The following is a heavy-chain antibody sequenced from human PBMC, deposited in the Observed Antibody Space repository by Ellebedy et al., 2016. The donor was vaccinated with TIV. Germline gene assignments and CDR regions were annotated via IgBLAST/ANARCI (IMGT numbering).Heavy chain of an antibody. CDR2: INAYNGNT. D-gene: IGHD4-17*01. CDR1: GYTFTSYG. V-gene: IGHV1-18*01. CDR3: ARAPDFGDFPFDY. J-gene: IGHJ4*02. Sequence: AASVKVSCKASGYTFTSYGISWVRQAPGQGLEWMGRINAYNGNTNYVQKFQGRVTMTTDTSTSTAYMELRSLRSDDTAVYYCARAPDFGDFPFDYWGQGTLVTVSS.